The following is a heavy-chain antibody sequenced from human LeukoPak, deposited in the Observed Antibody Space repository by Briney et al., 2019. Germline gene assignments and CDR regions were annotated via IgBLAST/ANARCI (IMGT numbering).Heavy chain of an antibody. Sequence: SETLSLTCTVSGVSISSYYWSWIRQPPGKGLEWIGYIYYSGSTNYNPSLKSRVTISVDTSKNQFSLKLSSVTAADTAVYYCARRGTGYSSSRYYYYYMDVWGKGTTVTISS. J-gene: IGHJ6*03. CDR3: ARRGTGYSSSRYYYYYMDV. V-gene: IGHV4-59*01. D-gene: IGHD6-13*01. CDR1: GVSISSYY. CDR2: IYYSGST.